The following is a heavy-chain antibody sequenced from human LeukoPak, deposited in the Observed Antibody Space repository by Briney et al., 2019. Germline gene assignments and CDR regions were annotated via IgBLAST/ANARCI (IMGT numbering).Heavy chain of an antibody. CDR1: GFTVSSNF. V-gene: IGHV3-66*01. CDR3: ARDLLGHTSGWGYFHH. D-gene: IGHD6-19*01. J-gene: IGHJ1*01. Sequence: PGGSLRLSCVASGFTVSSNFMSWVRQTPGKGLEWVSFIFSDGDTRYADSVKGRFTISRDNSKNTLYLQMDSLRAEDTAVYYCARDLLGHTSGWGYFHHWGQGTLVTVSS. CDR2: IFSDGDT.